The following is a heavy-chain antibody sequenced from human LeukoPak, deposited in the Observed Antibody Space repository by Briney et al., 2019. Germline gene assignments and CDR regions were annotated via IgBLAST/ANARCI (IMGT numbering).Heavy chain of an antibody. V-gene: IGHV4-61*02. Sequence: SQTLSLTCTVSGGSISSGSYYWSWIRQLAGTGLEWIGRIYTSGSTNYNPSLKSRVTISVDTSKNQFSLKLSSVTAADTAVYYCAREDYANAFDIWGQGTMVTVSS. D-gene: IGHD4-17*01. CDR3: AREDYANAFDI. CDR1: GGSISSGSYY. CDR2: IYTSGST. J-gene: IGHJ3*02.